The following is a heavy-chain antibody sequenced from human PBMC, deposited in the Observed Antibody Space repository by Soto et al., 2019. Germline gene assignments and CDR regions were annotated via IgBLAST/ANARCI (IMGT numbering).Heavy chain of an antibody. CDR1: GGSICSGDYY. D-gene: IGHD6-6*01. J-gene: IGHJ4*02. CDR2: IYYSGST. Sequence: SETLSLTCTVSGGSICSGDYYWSWIRQPPGKGLEWIGYIYYSGSTYYNPSLKSRVTISVDTSKNQFSLKLSSVTAADTAVYYCASNIEYSSSRGVYYFDYWGQGTLVTVSS. CDR3: ASNIEYSSSRGVYYFDY. V-gene: IGHV4-30-4*01.